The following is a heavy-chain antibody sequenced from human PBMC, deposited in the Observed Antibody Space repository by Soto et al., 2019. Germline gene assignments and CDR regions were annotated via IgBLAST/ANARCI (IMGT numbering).Heavy chain of an antibody. CDR3: ARGDPGSYYRSFDY. Sequence: QVQLVESGGGVVQPGRSLRLSCAASGFTFSSYGMHWVRQAPGKGLEWVAVIWYDGSNKYYADSVKGRFTISRDNSKNTLYLQMTSLGAEDRAVYYCARGDPGSYYRSFDYWGQGTLVTVSS. CDR2: IWYDGSNK. D-gene: IGHD1-26*01. CDR1: GFTFSSYG. J-gene: IGHJ4*02. V-gene: IGHV3-33*01.